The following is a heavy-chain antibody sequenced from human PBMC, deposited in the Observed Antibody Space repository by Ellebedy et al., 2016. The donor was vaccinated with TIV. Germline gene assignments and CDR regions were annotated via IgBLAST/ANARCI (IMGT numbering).Heavy chain of an antibody. CDR1: GGSISSYY. J-gene: IGHJ4*02. D-gene: IGHD6-13*01. CDR2: IYYIGST. Sequence: MPGGSLRLSCTVSGGSISSYYWSWIRQPPGKGLVWIGYIYYIGSTNYNPSLKSRVTISVDTSKNQFSLKLSPVTAADTAVYYCARGDRIAAAKDYWGQGTLVTVSS. V-gene: IGHV4-59*01. CDR3: ARGDRIAAAKDY.